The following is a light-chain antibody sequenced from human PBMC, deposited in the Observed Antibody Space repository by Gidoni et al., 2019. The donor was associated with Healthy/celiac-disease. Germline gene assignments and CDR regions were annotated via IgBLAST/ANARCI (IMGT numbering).Light chain of an antibody. CDR2: WAS. CDR3: QQYYSTPRT. Sequence: DIVMTQSLDSLAVSLGERATINGKSSQSVLYSSNNKNYLAWYQQKPGQPPKLLIYWASTRESGVPDRFSGSGSGTDFTLTISSLQAEDVAVYYCQQYYSTPRTFGQGTKVEIK. J-gene: IGKJ1*01. CDR1: QSVLYSSNNKNY. V-gene: IGKV4-1*01.